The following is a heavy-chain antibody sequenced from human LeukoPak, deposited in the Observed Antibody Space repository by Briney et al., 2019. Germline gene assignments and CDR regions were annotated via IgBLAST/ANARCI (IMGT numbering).Heavy chain of an antibody. Sequence: GGSLRLSCAASGFTVSSNYMSWVRQAPGKGLEWVSAISGSGGSTYYADSVKGRFTISRDNSKNTLYLQMNSLRAEDTAVYYCAKSVWFGESSSDYWAREPWSPSPQ. CDR2: ISGSGGST. V-gene: IGHV3-23*01. CDR3: AKSVWFGESSSDY. D-gene: IGHD3-10*01. J-gene: IGHJ4*02. CDR1: GFTVSSNY.